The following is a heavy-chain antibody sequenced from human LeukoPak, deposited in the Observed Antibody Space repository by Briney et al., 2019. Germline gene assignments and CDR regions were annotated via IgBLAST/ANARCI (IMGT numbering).Heavy chain of an antibody. CDR3: ARDGASYCSSTSCWFDP. J-gene: IGHJ5*02. V-gene: IGHV4-59*12. Sequence: SETLSLTCTVSGGSISSYYWSWIRQPPGKGLEWIGYIYYSGSTYYNPSLKSRVTISVDTSKNQFSLKLSSVTAADTAVYYCARDGASYCSSTSCWFDPWGQGTLVTVSS. CDR2: IYYSGST. CDR1: GGSISSYY. D-gene: IGHD2-2*01.